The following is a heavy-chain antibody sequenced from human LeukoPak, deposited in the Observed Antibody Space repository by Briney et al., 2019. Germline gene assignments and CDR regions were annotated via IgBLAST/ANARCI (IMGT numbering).Heavy chain of an antibody. Sequence: VASVKVSCKAPGYTFTSYDINWVRQATGQGLEWMGWMNPNSGNTGYAQKFQGRVTMTRNTSISTAYMELSSLRSEDTAVYYCARGAANVLRYFDWLVNWFDPWGQGTLVTVSS. D-gene: IGHD3-9*01. CDR1: GYTFTSYD. CDR3: ARGAANVLRYFDWLVNWFDP. J-gene: IGHJ5*02. V-gene: IGHV1-8*01. CDR2: MNPNSGNT.